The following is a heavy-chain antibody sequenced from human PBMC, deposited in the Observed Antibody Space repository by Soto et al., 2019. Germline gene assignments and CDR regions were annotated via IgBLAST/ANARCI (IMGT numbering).Heavy chain of an antibody. CDR2: ISAYNGNT. V-gene: IGHV1-18*01. CDR3: ARDSGYSYGSLIPYYYYYGMDV. Sequence: QVQLVQSGAEVKKPGASVKVSCKASGYTFTSYGISWVRQAPGQGLEWMGWISAYNGNTNYAQKLQGRVTMTTDTSTSTAYMELRSLRSDDTAVYYCARDSGYSYGSLIPYYYYYGMDVWGQGTTVTVSS. CDR1: GYTFTSYG. D-gene: IGHD5-18*01. J-gene: IGHJ6*02.